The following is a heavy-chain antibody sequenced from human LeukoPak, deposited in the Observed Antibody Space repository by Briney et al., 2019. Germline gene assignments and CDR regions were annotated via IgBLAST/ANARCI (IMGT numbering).Heavy chain of an antibody. CDR3: ARSPPEWLVPNDY. V-gene: IGHV1-8*03. D-gene: IGHD6-19*01. CDR2: MNPNSGNT. CDR1: GYTFTSCD. Sequence: ASVKVSCKASGYTFTSCDINWVRQATGQGLEWMGWMNPNSGNTGYAEKFQGRVTITRNTSISTAYMELSSLRSDDTAVYYCARSPPEWLVPNDYWGQGTLVTVSS. J-gene: IGHJ4*02.